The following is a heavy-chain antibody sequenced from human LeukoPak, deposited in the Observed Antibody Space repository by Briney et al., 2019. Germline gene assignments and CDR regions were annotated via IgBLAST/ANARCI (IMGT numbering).Heavy chain of an antibody. J-gene: IGHJ3*02. V-gene: IGHV3-23*01. CDR1: GFTFSSYA. CDR2: ISGSGGST. Sequence: GGSLRLSCAASGFTFSSYAMSWVRQAPGKGLEWVSAISGSGGSTYYADSVKGRFTISRDNSKNTLYLQMNSLRAEDTAVYYCAKDGGDDSSGYDAFDIWGQGTMVAVSS. D-gene: IGHD3-22*01. CDR3: AKDGGDDSSGYDAFDI.